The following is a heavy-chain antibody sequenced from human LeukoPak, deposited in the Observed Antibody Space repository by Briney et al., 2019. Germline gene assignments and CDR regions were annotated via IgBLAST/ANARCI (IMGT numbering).Heavy chain of an antibody. CDR3: VEDVGLLTGSCFDY. J-gene: IGHJ4*02. CDR2: ISSNGRST. V-gene: IGHV3-64*03. Sequence: GGSLRLSCSASGFTFSTYAMHWVRQAPGKGLEYVSGISSNGRSTYYADSVKGRFTISRDNSKNTLNLQMSSLRPEDTAVYYCVEDVGLLTGSCFDYWGQGTLVTVSS. D-gene: IGHD3-10*01. CDR1: GFTFSTYA.